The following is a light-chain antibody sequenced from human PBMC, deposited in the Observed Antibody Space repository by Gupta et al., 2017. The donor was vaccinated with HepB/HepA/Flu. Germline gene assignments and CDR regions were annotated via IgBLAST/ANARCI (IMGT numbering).Light chain of an antibody. CDR1: SSHIGTYN. CDR2: RNN. J-gene: IGLJ2*01. V-gene: IGLV1-47*01. CDR3: AAWDDSLWGL. Sequence: QAVLTQPPSASGTPGPSVTISCSGSSSHIGTYNVYCYQQVPGTAPKLLIYRNNQRPSGVPDRFSGSKSGTSASLAISGLRSEDEADYYCAAWDDSLWGLFGGGTKLTVL.